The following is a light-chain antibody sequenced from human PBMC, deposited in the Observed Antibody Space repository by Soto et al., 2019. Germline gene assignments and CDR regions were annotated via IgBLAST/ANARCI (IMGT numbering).Light chain of an antibody. J-gene: IGLJ1*01. CDR2: DVT. Sequence: QSVLTQPASVSGSPGQSITLLCTGTSSDLGIYNSVSWYQQHPGKAPKLMIHDVTNRPSGVSSRFSGSRSGNTATLTISGLQAEDEADYYCSSFTSSSSYVFGPGTKVTXL. CDR1: SSDLGIYNS. CDR3: SSFTSSSSYV. V-gene: IGLV2-14*01.